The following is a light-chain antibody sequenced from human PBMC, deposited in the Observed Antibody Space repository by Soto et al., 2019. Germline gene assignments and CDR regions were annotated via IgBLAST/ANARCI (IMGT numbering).Light chain of an antibody. V-gene: IGLV1-36*01. CDR1: NSNIGNNA. CDR3: AAWDDSLNGPV. Sequence: QAVVTQPPSVSAAPRQRVTISCSGSNSNIGNNAVNWYQQVPGRAPKLLIHFDDRVPSGISYRFSGSKSGTSASLAISEPQSEDEADYYCAAWDDSLNGPVFGGGTKLTVL. CDR2: FDD. J-gene: IGLJ3*02.